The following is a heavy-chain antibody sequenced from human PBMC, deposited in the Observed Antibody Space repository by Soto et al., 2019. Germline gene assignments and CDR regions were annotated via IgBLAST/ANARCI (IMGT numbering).Heavy chain of an antibody. CDR1: GGSISSGGYY. V-gene: IGHV4-61*08. D-gene: IGHD3-10*01. CDR2: IYYSGST. Sequence: SETLSLTCTVSGGSISSGGYYWSWIRQHPGKGLEWIGYIYYSGSTNYNPSLKSRVTISVDTSKNQFSLKLSSVTAADTAVYYCARQGFGPLHGLVDVWGQGTTVTVSS. CDR3: ARQGFGPLHGLVDV. J-gene: IGHJ6*02.